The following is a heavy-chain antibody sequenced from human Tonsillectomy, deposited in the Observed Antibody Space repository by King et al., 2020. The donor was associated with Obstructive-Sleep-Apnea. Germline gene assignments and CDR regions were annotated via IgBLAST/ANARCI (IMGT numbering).Heavy chain of an antibody. J-gene: IGHJ4*02. CDR1: GYTLTDLS. D-gene: IGHD2-8*01. Sequence: VQLVQSGAEVKKPGASVKVSCKVSGYTLTDLSMYWVRQAPGKGLEWMGIFDLEHGETIYAQKFQGRVTMTEDTSSDTAYMELSSLRSEDTAVYYCATSRPILVLVMVHWGQGTLVTVSS. CDR3: ATSRPILVLVMVH. CDR2: FDLEHGET. V-gene: IGHV1-24*01.